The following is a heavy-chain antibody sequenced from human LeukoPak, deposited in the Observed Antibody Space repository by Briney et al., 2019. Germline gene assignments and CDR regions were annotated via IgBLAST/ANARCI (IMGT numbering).Heavy chain of an antibody. J-gene: IGHJ6*03. Sequence: KPGGSLRLSCAATGFSFSTYAMSWVRQAPGKGLEWVSAISAGGATIYYADSVKGRFTVSRDNSKSTLYLHMNSLRAEDTAIYYCAKDSGGTYFYYYYYMNVWGKGTTVTVSS. CDR2: ISAGGATI. CDR1: GFSFSTYA. V-gene: IGHV3-23*01. D-gene: IGHD1-26*01. CDR3: AKDSGGTYFYYYYYMNV.